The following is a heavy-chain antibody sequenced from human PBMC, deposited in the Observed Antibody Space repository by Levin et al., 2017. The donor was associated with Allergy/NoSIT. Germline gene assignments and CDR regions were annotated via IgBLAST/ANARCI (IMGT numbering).Heavy chain of an antibody. CDR2: IRSKANSYAT. D-gene: IGHD4-17*01. J-gene: IGHJ6*03. Sequence: PGESLKISCAASGFTFSGSAMHWVRQASGKGLEWVGRIRSKANSYATAYAASVKGRFTISRDDSKNTAYLQMNSLKTEDTAVYYCTSGDYGDYDYYYYMDVWGKGTTVTVSS. CDR1: GFTFSGSA. V-gene: IGHV3-73*01. CDR3: TSGDYGDYDYYYYMDV.